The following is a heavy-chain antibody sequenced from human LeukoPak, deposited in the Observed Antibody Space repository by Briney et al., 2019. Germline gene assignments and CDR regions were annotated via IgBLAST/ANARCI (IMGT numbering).Heavy chain of an antibody. CDR1: GFTFSSYP. D-gene: IGHD3-10*01. J-gene: IGHJ4*02. V-gene: IGHV3-23*01. CDR2: ISGSGGST. Sequence: GGSLRLSCAASGFTFSSYPMSWVRQAPGKGLEWVSAISGSGGSTYYADSVKGRFTISRDNSKNTLYLQMNSLRAEDTAVYYCAKDLPSARTMVRGVIRSQLDYWGQGTLVTVSS. CDR3: AKDLPSARTMVRGVIRSQLDY.